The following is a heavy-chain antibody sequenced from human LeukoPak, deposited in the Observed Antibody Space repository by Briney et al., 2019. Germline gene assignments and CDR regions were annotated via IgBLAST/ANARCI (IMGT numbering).Heavy chain of an antibody. Sequence: EWIGYIYYSGSTYYNPSLKSRVTISVDTSKNQFSLKLSSVTAADTAVYYCARSSSWFAFDYWGQGTLVTVSS. CDR2: IYYSGST. J-gene: IGHJ4*02. V-gene: IGHV4-30-4*07. D-gene: IGHD6-13*01. CDR3: ARSSSWFAFDY.